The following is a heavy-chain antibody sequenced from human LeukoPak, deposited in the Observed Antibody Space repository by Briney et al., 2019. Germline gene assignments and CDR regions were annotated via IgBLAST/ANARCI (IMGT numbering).Heavy chain of an antibody. CDR2: ISWNSGSI. J-gene: IGHJ4*02. Sequence: GRSLRLSCAASGFTFDDYAMHWVRQAPGKGLEWVSGISWNSGSIGYADSVKGRFTISRDNAKNSLYLQMNSLRAEDTALYYCAKEYIAVAGMEYWGQGTLVTVSS. D-gene: IGHD6-19*01. CDR3: AKEYIAVAGMEY. V-gene: IGHV3-9*01. CDR1: GFTFDDYA.